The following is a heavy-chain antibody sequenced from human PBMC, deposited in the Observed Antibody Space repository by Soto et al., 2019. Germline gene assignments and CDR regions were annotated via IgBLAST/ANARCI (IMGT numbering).Heavy chain of an antibody. D-gene: IGHD3-16*01. V-gene: IGHV3-15*01. Sequence: EVQLVESGGGLVKPGGSLRLSCAASGFTFSNAWMSWVRQAPGKGLEWVGRIKSKTDGGTTDYAAPVKGRFTISRGDSKNRVVLQMNSLKTGDTAVYFCTTGGGGYWGQGTLVTVSS. CDR1: GFTFSNAW. CDR3: TTGGGGY. J-gene: IGHJ4*02. CDR2: IKSKTDGGTT.